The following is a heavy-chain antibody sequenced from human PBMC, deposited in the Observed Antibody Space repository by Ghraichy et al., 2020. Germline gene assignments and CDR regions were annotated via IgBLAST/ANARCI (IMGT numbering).Heavy chain of an antibody. CDR3: AKAVIAAAGGFYYYGMDV. CDR2: ISGSGGST. Sequence: GALRLSCAASGFTFSSYAMSWVRQAPGKGLEWVSAISGSGGSTYYADSVKGRFTISRDNSKNTLYLQMNSLRAEDTAVYYCAKAVIAAAGGFYYYGMDVWGQGTTVTVSS. D-gene: IGHD6-13*01. V-gene: IGHV3-23*01. J-gene: IGHJ6*02. CDR1: GFTFSSYA.